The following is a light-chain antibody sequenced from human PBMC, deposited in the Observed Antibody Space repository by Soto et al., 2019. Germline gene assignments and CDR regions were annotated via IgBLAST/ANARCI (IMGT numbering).Light chain of an antibody. V-gene: IGKV1-5*01. CDR1: QSITGW. CDR3: QQYKSYCT. CDR2: DAS. J-gene: IGKJ1*01. Sequence: IQMTQSTSTLSASVGDRVTITCRASQSITGWLAWYQQKPGKAPKLLIYDASSLESGVPSRFSGSGSGTEFTLTISSLQPDDFATYYCQQYKSYCTFGQGTKVDIK.